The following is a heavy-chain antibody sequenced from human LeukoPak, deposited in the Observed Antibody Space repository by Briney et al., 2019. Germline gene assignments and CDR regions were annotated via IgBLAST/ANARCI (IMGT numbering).Heavy chain of an antibody. D-gene: IGHD5-24*01. CDR1: GDSVSTNSAA. CDR3: ARGTRDGYNPTFDY. V-gene: IGHV6-1*01. J-gene: IGHJ4*02. CDR2: TYYTSKWYN. Sequence: SQTLSLTCAISGDSVSTNSAAWNWIRQSPSRGLEWLGRTYYTSKWYNDYALSMKGRITINPDTSKNQFSLRLNSVTPEDTALYYCARGTRDGYNPTFDYWGQGTLVTVSS.